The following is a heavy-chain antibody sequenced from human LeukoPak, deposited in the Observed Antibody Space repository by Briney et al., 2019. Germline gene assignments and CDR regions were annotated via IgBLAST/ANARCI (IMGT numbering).Heavy chain of an antibody. V-gene: IGHV3-23*01. CDR1: GFTFSTYG. Sequence: QPGGSLRLSCAASGFTFSTYGMSWVRQAPGKGLEWVSAINGDGAKTYYADSVKGRFTISRDNSKNTLHLQMNSLRADDTAVYYCTKMVYSNLNYWGQGTLVTVAS. D-gene: IGHD4-11*01. J-gene: IGHJ4*02. CDR2: INGDGAKT. CDR3: TKMVYSNLNY.